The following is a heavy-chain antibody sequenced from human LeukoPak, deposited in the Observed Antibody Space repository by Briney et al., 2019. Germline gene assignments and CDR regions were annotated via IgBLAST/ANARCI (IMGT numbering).Heavy chain of an antibody. Sequence: GGSLRLSCAASGFTFDDYAMHWVRQAPGKGLEWVAFIRYDGSNKYYADSVKGRFTISRDNSKNTLYLQMNSLRAEDTAVYYCAKDHQRWLQTNWFDPWGQGTLVTVSS. CDR2: IRYDGSNK. CDR3: AKDHQRWLQTNWFDP. J-gene: IGHJ5*02. CDR1: GFTFDDYA. V-gene: IGHV3-30*02. D-gene: IGHD5-24*01.